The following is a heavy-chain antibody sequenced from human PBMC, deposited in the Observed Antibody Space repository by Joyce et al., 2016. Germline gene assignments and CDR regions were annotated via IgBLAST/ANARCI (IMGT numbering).Heavy chain of an antibody. CDR1: GFSVSSSY. Sequence: EVQLVESGGGLVQPGGSLRLSCAGAGFSVSSSYMSWVRQAPGKGLEWVSVLYSDDTTYYADSVKGRFTISRDNSKNTLSLQMDSLRAEDTAVYYCARDGYIGRVGYWGQGTLVTVSS. D-gene: IGHD1-26*01. J-gene: IGHJ4*02. CDR2: LYSDDTT. V-gene: IGHV3-66*01. CDR3: ARDGYIGRVGY.